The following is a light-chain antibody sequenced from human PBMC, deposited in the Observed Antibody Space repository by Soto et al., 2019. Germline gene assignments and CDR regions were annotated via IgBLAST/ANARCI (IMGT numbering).Light chain of an antibody. Sequence: QSVLTQPPSASGSPGQSVTISCTGTSSDVGGYNYVSWYQQHPGKAPKLMIYEVSKRPSGVPDRFSGSKSGNTASLTVSGLQAEYEADYYCSSYAGSNNYVFGTRTVVT. V-gene: IGLV2-8*01. CDR1: SSDVGGYNY. CDR3: SSYAGSNNYV. CDR2: EVS. J-gene: IGLJ1*01.